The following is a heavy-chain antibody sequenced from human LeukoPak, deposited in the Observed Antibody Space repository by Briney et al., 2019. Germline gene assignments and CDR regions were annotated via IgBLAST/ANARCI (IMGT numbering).Heavy chain of an antibody. CDR3: ARDTLVREGGAFDI. V-gene: IGHV3-30*03. CDR2: ISYDGSNK. Sequence: GRSLRLSCAASGFTFSSYGMHWVRQAPGKGLEWVAVISYDGSNKYYADSVKGRFTISRDNSKNPLYLQMNSLRAEDTAVYFCARDTLVREGGAFDIWGQGTMVTVSS. CDR1: GFTFSSYG. D-gene: IGHD3-10*01. J-gene: IGHJ3*02.